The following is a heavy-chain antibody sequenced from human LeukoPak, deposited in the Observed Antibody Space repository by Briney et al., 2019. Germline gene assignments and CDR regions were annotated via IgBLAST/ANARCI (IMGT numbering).Heavy chain of an antibody. CDR1: GGSIRSSYYY. Sequence: SETLSLTCTVSGGSIRSSYYYWGWIRQPPGKGLEWIGSIYDSGSTYYNPSPKSRVTISVDTSKNQFSLKLSSVTAADTAVYYCARESGDIVDQNAYNWFDPWGQGTLVTVSS. CDR3: ARESGDIVDQNAYNWFDP. J-gene: IGHJ5*02. V-gene: IGHV4-39*02. D-gene: IGHD2-15*01. CDR2: IYDSGST.